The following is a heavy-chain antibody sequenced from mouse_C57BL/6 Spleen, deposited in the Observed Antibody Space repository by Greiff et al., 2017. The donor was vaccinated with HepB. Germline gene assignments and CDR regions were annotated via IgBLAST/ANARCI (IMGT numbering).Heavy chain of an antibody. Sequence: QVQLQQPGAELVRPGSSVKLSCKASGYTFTSYWMHWVKQRPIQGLEWIGNIDPSDSETHYNQKFKDKATLTVDKSSSTAYMQLSSLTSEDSAVYYGASPIYYGNYVAMDYWGQGTSVTGSS. CDR1: GYTFTSYW. J-gene: IGHJ4*01. V-gene: IGHV1-52*01. CDR2: IDPSDSET. D-gene: IGHD2-1*01. CDR3: ASPIYYGNYVAMDY.